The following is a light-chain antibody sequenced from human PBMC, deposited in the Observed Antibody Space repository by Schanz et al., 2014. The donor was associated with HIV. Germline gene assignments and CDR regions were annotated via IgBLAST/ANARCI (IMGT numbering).Light chain of an antibody. J-gene: IGKJ4*01. V-gene: IGKV3-20*01. CDR3: QYFGNSGGT. CDR2: ATS. CDR1: QRLSSSY. Sequence: EIVLTQSPGSLSLSPGGRATLSCGASQRLSSSYLAWYQQKRDQPPRLVIYATSTRAAGIPDRFSGTGSGTDFTLTISSLEPEDCAVYYCQYFGNSGGTFGGGTKVEIK.